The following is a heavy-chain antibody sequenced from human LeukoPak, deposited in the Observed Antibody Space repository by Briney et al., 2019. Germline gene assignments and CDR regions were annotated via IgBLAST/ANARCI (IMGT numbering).Heavy chain of an antibody. CDR1: GGSISSYY. J-gene: IGHJ4*02. V-gene: IGHV4-4*07. D-gene: IGHD3-22*01. CDR2: VYTSGST. Sequence: SQTLSLTCTVSGGSISSYYWSWIRQPAGKGLEWIGRVYTSGSTNYNPSLKSRVTMSVDTSKNQFSLKLISVTAADTAVYYCARDEDSIFDYWGQGTLVTVSS. CDR3: ARDEDSIFDY.